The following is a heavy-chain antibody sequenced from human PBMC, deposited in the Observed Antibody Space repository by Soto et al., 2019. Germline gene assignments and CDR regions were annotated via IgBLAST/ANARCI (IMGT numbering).Heavy chain of an antibody. D-gene: IGHD6-6*01. V-gene: IGHV1-69*13. J-gene: IGHJ3*02. CDR2: IIPIFGTA. CDR1: GGTFSSYA. CDR3: ASLYSSSSYTAMAAGRLVAFDI. Sequence: GASVKVSCKASGGTFSSYAISWVRQAPGQGLEWMGGIIPIFGTANYAQKFQGRVTITADESTSTAYMELSSLRSEDTAVYYCASLYSSSSYTAMAAGRLVAFDIWGQGTMVTVSS.